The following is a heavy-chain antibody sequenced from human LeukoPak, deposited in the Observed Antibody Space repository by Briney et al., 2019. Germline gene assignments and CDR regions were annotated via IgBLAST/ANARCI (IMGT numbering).Heavy chain of an antibody. D-gene: IGHD3-9*01. CDR2: ISYDGSNK. CDR3: AKDFHYVLRYFDWLTEY. Sequence: PGRTLIPIMTEAGCTVSSYSSEWVGSAQGKGLEWVAVISYDGSNKYYADSVKGRFTISRDNSKNTLYLQMNSLRAEDTAVYYCAKDFHYVLRYFDWLTEYWGQGTLVTVSS. CDR1: GCTVSSYS. V-gene: IGHV3-30*18. J-gene: IGHJ4*02.